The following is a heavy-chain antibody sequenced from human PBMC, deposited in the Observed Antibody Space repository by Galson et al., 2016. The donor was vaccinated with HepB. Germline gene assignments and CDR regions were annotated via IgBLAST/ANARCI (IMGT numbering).Heavy chain of an antibody. CDR1: YGFVSSSGYY. J-gene: IGHJ6*03. Sequence: SETLSLTCTVSYGFVSSSGYYWGWIRQPPGKGLEWIASISADGTTYSNPSLKSRAPISLATSTHQFSLTLSSVTAADSVVFYCARLSKAVRGNRNYYYYFMDVWGKGTMVTVSS. D-gene: IGHD1/OR15-1a*01. CDR2: ISADGTT. V-gene: IGHV4-39*01. CDR3: ARLSKAVRGNRNYYYYFMDV.